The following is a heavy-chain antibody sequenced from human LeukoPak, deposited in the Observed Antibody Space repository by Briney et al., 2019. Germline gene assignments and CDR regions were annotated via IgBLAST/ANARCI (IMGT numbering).Heavy chain of an antibody. D-gene: IGHD4-11*01. J-gene: IGHJ4*02. CDR3: ARDDYSIPFDY. V-gene: IGHV1-18*01. CDR1: GYTFTSYG. Sequence: ASVKVSCKASGYTFTSYGVSWVRQAPGQGLEWMGWISVYNDNTNYAQRLQGRVTMTTDTSTSTAYMELRSLRSDDTAVYYCARDDYSIPFDYWGQGTLVTVSS. CDR2: ISVYNDNT.